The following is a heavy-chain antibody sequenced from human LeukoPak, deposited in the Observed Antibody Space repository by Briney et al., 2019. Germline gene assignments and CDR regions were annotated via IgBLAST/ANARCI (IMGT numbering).Heavy chain of an antibody. Sequence: GGSLRLSCAASGFTFSSYSMNWVRQAPGKGLEWVSSISSSSRYIYYADSVKGRVTISRDNAKNSLYVQMNSLRGEDKAVYYCARDVGGEYQLLGYYYYGMDVWGQGTTVTVSS. CDR1: GFTFSSYS. CDR3: ARDVGGEYQLLGYYYYGMDV. J-gene: IGHJ6*02. D-gene: IGHD2-2*01. V-gene: IGHV3-21*01. CDR2: ISSSSRYI.